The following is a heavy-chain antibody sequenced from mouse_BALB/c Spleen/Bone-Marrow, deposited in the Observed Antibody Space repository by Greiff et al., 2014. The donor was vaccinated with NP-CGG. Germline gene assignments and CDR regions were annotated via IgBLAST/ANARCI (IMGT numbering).Heavy chain of an antibody. CDR2: IWAGGST. Sequence: VQGVESGPGLVAPSQSLSITCTVSGFSLTSYGVHWVRQPPGKGLEWLGVIWAGGSTNYYSDLMSRLSISKDNSKSQVFLKMNSLQTDDTAMYYCAREGSTMITTPFAYWGQGTLVTVSA. D-gene: IGHD2-4*01. V-gene: IGHV2-9*02. CDR3: AREGSTMITTPFAY. CDR1: GFSLTSYG. J-gene: IGHJ3*01.